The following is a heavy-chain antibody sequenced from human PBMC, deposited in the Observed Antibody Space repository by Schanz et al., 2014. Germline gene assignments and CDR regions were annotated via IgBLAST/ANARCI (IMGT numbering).Heavy chain of an antibody. CDR2: ITGASDHI. J-gene: IGHJ3*02. D-gene: IGHD3-10*01. CDR3: AKGRFGELSAFDI. V-gene: IGHV3-23*04. Sequence: EVQLVESGGGLVQPGGSLRLSCAASGITFSSHSFNWVRQAPGKGLEWVSGITGASDHIDYAESVKGRFTISRDNSKNTLYLQMDSLRAEDTAVYYCAKGRFGELSAFDIWGQGTMVTVSS. CDR1: GITFSSHS.